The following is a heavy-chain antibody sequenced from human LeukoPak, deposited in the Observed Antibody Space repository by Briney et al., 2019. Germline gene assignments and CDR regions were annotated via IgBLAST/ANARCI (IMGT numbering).Heavy chain of an antibody. CDR1: SGSISSYY. Sequence: SETLSLTYTVSSGSISSYYWSWIRQPPGKGLEWIGYIYYSGSSNYNPSLKSRVTMSVDTSKKQISLRVSSVTAADTAVYYCARTEYYFDHWGQGTLVTVSS. CDR3: ARTEYYFDH. J-gene: IGHJ4*02. V-gene: IGHV4-59*01. D-gene: IGHD6-6*01. CDR2: IYYSGSS.